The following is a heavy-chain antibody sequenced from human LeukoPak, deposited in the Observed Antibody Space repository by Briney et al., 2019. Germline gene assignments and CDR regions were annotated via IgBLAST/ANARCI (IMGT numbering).Heavy chain of an antibody. Sequence: PGGSLRLPCAASGFTFSSYEMNWVRQPPGKGLEWVSYISSSGSTIYYADSVKGRFTISRDNAKNSLYLQMNSLRAEDTAVYYCAELGITMIGGVWGKGTTVTISS. CDR2: ISSSGSTI. CDR1: GFTFSSYE. V-gene: IGHV3-48*03. J-gene: IGHJ6*04. D-gene: IGHD3-10*02. CDR3: AELGITMIGGV.